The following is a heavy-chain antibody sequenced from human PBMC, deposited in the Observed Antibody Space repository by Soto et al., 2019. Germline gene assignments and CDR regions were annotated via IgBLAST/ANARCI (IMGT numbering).Heavy chain of an antibody. Sequence: APEKVSCKASGYTFTSYGISWVRQAPGQGLEWMGWISAYNGNTNYAQKLQGRVTMTTDTSTRTAYLELRSLRSDDTAVYYCARDYQEPSPFDYCGQGTLVTVSS. CDR3: ARDYQEPSPFDY. CDR1: GYTFTSYG. D-gene: IGHD1-26*01. V-gene: IGHV1-18*04. J-gene: IGHJ4*02. CDR2: ISAYNGNT.